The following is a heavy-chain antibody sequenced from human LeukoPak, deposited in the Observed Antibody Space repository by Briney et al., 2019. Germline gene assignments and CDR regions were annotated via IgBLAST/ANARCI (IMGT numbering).Heavy chain of an antibody. CDR1: GYSISSGYY. D-gene: IGHD2-2*01. V-gene: IGHV4-38-2*02. J-gene: IGHJ4*02. Sequence: SETLSLTCTVSGYSISSGYYWGWIRQPPGKGLEWIGSIYHSGSTYYNPSLKSRVTISVDTSKNQFSLKLSSVTAADTAVYYCARVSTGDIVVVPAQYYFDYWGQGTLVTVSS. CDR3: ARVSTGDIVVVPAQYYFDY. CDR2: IYHSGST.